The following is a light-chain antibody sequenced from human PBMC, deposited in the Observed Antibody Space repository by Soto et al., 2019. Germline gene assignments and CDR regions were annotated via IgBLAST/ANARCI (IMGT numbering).Light chain of an antibody. CDR1: QSVSSDY. CDR2: GAS. J-gene: IGKJ1*01. V-gene: IGKV3-20*01. CDR3: QQSYSTPWT. Sequence: EIVLTQSPGTLSLSPGERATLSCRASQSVSSDYLAWYQQKPGQAPRLLIYGASSRATGIPDRFIGSASGTDFTLTISRLEPEDFATYYCQQSYSTPWTFGQGTKVDIK.